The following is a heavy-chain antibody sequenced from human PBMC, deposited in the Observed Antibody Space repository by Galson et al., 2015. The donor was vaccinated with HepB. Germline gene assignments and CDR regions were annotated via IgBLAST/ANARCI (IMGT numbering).Heavy chain of an antibody. D-gene: IGHD6-19*01. CDR1: GFTFDDYT. CDR2: ISWDGGST. Sequence: SLRLSCAASGFTFDDYTMHWVRQAPGKGLEWVSLISWDGGSTYYADSVKGRFTISRDNSKNSLYLQMNSLRTEDTALYYCAKDKSAVAGTEFDYWGQGTLVTVSS. J-gene: IGHJ4*02. CDR3: AKDKSAVAGTEFDY. V-gene: IGHV3-43*01.